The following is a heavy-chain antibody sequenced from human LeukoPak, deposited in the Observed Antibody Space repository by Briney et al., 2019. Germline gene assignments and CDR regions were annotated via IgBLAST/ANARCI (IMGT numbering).Heavy chain of an antibody. J-gene: IGHJ4*02. Sequence: SETLSLTCTVSGGSISSGGYYWSWIRQHPGKGLEWIGYIYYSGSTYYNPSPKSRVTISVDTSKNQFSLKLSSVTAADTAVYYCARTYSYGPLDYWGQGTLVTVSS. CDR1: GGSISSGGYY. CDR2: IYYSGST. D-gene: IGHD5-18*01. V-gene: IGHV4-31*03. CDR3: ARTYSYGPLDY.